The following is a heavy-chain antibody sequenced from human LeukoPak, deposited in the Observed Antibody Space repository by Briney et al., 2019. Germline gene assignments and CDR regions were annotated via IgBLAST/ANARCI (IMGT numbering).Heavy chain of an antibody. CDR3: ARKVTTVRGIISSKTQSYYGMDV. J-gene: IGHJ6*02. CDR2: ISAYNGNT. V-gene: IGHV1-18*01. Sequence: VASVKVSCKASGYTFTSYGISWVRQAPGQGLEWMGWISAYNGNTNYAQKLQGRVTMTTDTSTSTAYMELRSLRSDDTAVYHCARKVTTVRGIISSKTQSYYGMDVWGQGTTVTVSS. D-gene: IGHD3-10*01. CDR1: GYTFTSYG.